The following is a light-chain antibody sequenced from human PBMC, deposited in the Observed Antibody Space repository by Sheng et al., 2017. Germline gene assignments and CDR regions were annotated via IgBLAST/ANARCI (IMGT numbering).Light chain of an antibody. V-gene: IGLV2-23*01. CDR2: ENI. CDR3: CSYAGSSTSWV. Sequence: QSALTQPASVSGSPGQSITISCTGTTSDVGNYNLVSWYQHHPGTAPKVMIYENIKRPSGVSKRFSGSKSGNTASLTIFGLQAEDEADYYCCSYAGSSTSWVFGGGTKLTVL. CDR1: TSDVGNYNL. J-gene: IGLJ3*02.